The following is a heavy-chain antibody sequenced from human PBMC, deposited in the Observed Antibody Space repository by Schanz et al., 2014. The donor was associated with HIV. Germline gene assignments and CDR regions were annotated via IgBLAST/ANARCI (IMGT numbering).Heavy chain of an antibody. CDR2: IWFDGSNK. CDR1: GFSFRTHG. V-gene: IGHV3-33*08. D-gene: IGHD2-15*01. Sequence: QVQLVESGGDVVQPEGSLRLSCDASGFSFRTHGMHWVRQTPSKGLEWVAVIWFDGSNKYYGDSVKGRFTIARDNSKNTLYLQMNSLRPEDTAVYYCVRGAIWEWDQPDFDSWGQGTLVSVSS. CDR3: VRGAIWEWDQPDFDS. J-gene: IGHJ4*02.